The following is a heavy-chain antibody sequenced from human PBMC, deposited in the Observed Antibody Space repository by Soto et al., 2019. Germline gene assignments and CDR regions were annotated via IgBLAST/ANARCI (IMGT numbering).Heavy chain of an antibody. CDR3: AREEGYCSSTSCYSAYGMDV. V-gene: IGHV3-7*03. CDR1: GFTFSSYW. J-gene: IGHJ6*02. CDR2: IKQDGSEK. Sequence: LRLSCAASGFTFSSYWMSWVRQAPGKGLEWVANIKQDGSEKYYVDSVKGRFTISRDNAKNSLYLQMNSLRAEDTAVYYCAREEGYCSSTSCYSAYGMDVWGQGTTVTVSS. D-gene: IGHD2-2*02.